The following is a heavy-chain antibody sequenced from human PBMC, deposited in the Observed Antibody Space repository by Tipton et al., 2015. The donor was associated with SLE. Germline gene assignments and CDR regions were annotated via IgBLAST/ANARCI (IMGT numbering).Heavy chain of an antibody. CDR3: ARQGYYYGMDV. CDR2: IYYSGST. V-gene: IGHV4-39*01. CDR1: GCSISSSSYY. Sequence: TLSLTCTVSGCSISSSSYYWGWIRQPPGKGLEWIGSIYYSGSTYYNPSLKSRVTISVDTSKNQFSLKLSSVTAADTAVYYCARQGYYYGMDVWGQGTTVTVSS. J-gene: IGHJ6*02.